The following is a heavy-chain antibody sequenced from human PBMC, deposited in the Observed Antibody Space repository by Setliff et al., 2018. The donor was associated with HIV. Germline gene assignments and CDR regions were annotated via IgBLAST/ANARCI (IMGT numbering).Heavy chain of an antibody. V-gene: IGHV4-61*09. Sequence: SQTLSLTCAVSGASISDGTYYWSWIRQPAGKGLEWIGHIYIRGGTTNHSPSLKSRVTISLDTSKNQFSLSLSSVTASDTALYYCARSQETSVAATEIWGQGTMVTVSS. CDR1: GASISDGTYY. CDR2: IYIRGGTT. J-gene: IGHJ3*02. CDR3: ARSQETSVAATEI.